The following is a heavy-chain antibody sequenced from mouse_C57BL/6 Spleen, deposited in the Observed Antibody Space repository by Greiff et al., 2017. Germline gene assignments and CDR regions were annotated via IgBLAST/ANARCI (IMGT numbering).Heavy chain of an antibody. CDR3: ARWGGNYGGMDY. CDR2: MDPSDSYT. J-gene: IGHJ4*01. V-gene: IGHV1-69*01. CDR1: GYTFTSYW. D-gene: IGHD2-1*01. Sequence: QVQLQQPGAELVMPGASVKLSCKASGYTFTSYWMHWVKQRPGQGLEWIGEMDPSDSYTNYNQKFKGKSTLTVDKSSSTAYMQLSSLTSEDSAVYYCARWGGNYGGMDYWGQGTSVTVSS.